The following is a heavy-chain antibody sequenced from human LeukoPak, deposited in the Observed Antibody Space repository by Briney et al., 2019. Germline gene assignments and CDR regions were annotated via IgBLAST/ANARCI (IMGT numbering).Heavy chain of an antibody. Sequence: KPSETLSLTCTVSGGSISNYYWSWIRQPPGKGLEWIGYIYYSGSTNYNPSLKSRVTISVDTSKNQFSLKLSSVTAADTAVYYCARAQRDTAGYFDLWGRGTLVTVSS. V-gene: IGHV4-59*08. CDR2: IYYSGST. CDR1: GGSISNYY. D-gene: IGHD5-18*01. CDR3: ARAQRDTAGYFDL. J-gene: IGHJ2*01.